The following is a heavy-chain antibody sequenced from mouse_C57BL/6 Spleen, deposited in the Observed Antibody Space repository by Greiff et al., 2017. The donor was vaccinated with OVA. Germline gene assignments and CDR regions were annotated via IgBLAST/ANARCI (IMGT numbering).Heavy chain of an antibody. CDR1: GFTFSSYG. J-gene: IGHJ3*01. D-gene: IGHD4-1*01. CDR2: ISSGGSYT. V-gene: IGHV5-6*01. CDR3: ARDTGTSAY. Sequence: EVNVVESGGDLVKPGGSLKLSCAASGFTFSSYGMSWVRQTPDKRLEWVATISSGGSYTYYPDSVKGRFTISRDNAKNTLYLQMSSLKSEDTAMYYCARDTGTSAYWGQGTLVTVSA.